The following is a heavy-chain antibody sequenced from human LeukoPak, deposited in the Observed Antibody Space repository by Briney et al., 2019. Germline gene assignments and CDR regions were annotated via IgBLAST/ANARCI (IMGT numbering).Heavy chain of an antibody. J-gene: IGHJ3*02. CDR1: GFTFSGSA. CDR2: IRSKANSYAT. D-gene: IGHD5-24*01. CDR3: TRHGRDGAFDI. Sequence: TGGSLRLSCAASGFTFSGSAMHWVRQASGKGLEWVGRIRSKANSYATAYAASVKGRFTISRDDSKNTAYLQMNSLKTEDTAVYYCTRHGRDGAFDIWGQGTMVTVSS. V-gene: IGHV3-73*01.